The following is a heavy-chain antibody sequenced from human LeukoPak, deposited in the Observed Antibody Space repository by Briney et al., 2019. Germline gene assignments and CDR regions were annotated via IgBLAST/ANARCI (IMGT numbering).Heavy chain of an antibody. V-gene: IGHV3-23*01. D-gene: IGHD7-27*01. J-gene: IGHJ4*02. CDR2: ITERDSRT. CDR3: AKGGHWAFEY. CDR1: GFIFSSYS. Sequence: GGSLRLSCAASGFIFSSYSMQWVRQAPGKGLQWVSGITERDSRTYYTDSVRGRFTISRDNSKNTLYLPMTNLRAEDTALYYCAKGGHWAFEYWGQGALVTVSS.